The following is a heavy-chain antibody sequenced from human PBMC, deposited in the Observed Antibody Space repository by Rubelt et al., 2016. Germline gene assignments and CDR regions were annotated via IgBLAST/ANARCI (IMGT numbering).Heavy chain of an antibody. J-gene: IGHJ4*02. D-gene: IGHD7-27*01. CDR1: GFTFSSYA. CDR2: ISSNGGST. Sequence: GGVVQPGRSLRLSCAASGFTFSSYAMHLVRQAPGKGLEYVSAISSNGGSTYYADSVKGRFTISRDNSKNTLYLQMNSLRAEDTAVYYCARNWGFDYWGQGTLVTVSS. CDR3: ARNWGFDY. V-gene: IGHV3-64*04.